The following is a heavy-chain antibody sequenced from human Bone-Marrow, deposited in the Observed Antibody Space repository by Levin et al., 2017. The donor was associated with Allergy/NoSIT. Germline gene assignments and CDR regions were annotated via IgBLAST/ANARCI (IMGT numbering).Heavy chain of an antibody. J-gene: IGHJ4*02. CDR3: ARFNGYDFDY. Sequence: GSLRLSCTVSGASISSFYWSWIRQPPGKGLEWIGYIYYSGNTYYNPSLKSRVIISVVTSKNQLSLKLTSVTVADTAVYYCARFNGYDFDYWGQGTLVTVSS. CDR1: GASISSFY. D-gene: IGHD5-12*01. V-gene: IGHV4-59*01. CDR2: IYYSGNT.